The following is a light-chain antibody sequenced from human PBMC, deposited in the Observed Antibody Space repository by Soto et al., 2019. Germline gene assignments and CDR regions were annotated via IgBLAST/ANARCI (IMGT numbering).Light chain of an antibody. CDR2: GAS. Sequence: EIVLTQSPGTLSLSPGERATLSCRASQSISSSYLAWYQQRPGQAPRLLIYGASSRATGIPYRFSGSGSGTDFPLTISRLEAEDTAVYYCQQYDSSPRFGQGTKVEIK. J-gene: IGKJ1*01. CDR1: QSISSSY. V-gene: IGKV3-20*01. CDR3: QQYDSSPR.